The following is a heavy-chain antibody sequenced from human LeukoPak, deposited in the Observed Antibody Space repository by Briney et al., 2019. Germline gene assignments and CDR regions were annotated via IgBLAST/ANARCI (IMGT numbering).Heavy chain of an antibody. D-gene: IGHD3-16*01. CDR1: GFTFSSYG. CDR2: ISGSGGST. Sequence: GGTLRLSCAASGFTFSSYGMSWVRQAPGKGLEWVSAISGSGGSTYYADSVKGRFTISRDNSKNTLYLQMNSLRAEDTAVYYCAKDTSWPYYYCYYMDVWGKGTTVTISS. V-gene: IGHV3-23*01. CDR3: AKDTSWPYYYCYYMDV. J-gene: IGHJ6*03.